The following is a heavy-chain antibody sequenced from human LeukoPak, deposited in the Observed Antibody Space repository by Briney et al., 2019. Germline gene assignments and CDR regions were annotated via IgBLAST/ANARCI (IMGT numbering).Heavy chain of an antibody. D-gene: IGHD2-2*01. CDR1: GYTFTSYY. V-gene: IGHV1-46*01. CDR3: ARARGVVVPAAPNGIWIDP. CDR2: INPSGGST. Sequence: ASVKVSCKASGYTFTSYYMHWVRQAPGQGLEWMGIINPSGGSTSYAQKFQGRVTMTRDMSTSTVYMELSSLRSEDTAVYYCARARGVVVPAAPNGIWIDPWGQGTLVTVSS. J-gene: IGHJ5*02.